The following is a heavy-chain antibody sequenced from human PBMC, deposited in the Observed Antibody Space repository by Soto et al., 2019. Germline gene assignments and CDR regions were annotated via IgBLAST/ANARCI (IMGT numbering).Heavy chain of an antibody. J-gene: IGHJ6*02. CDR1: VFTFSKAI. Sequence: GGALRLSCAASVFTFSKAIMNWVRQAPGKGLEWVGRIKNLSGGGKADYSSPVDGRFTISRDDSKSILYLQMNSLRADDTGIYYCATALRNNGNDYLFGVDLSAQGTTVIVSS. CDR3: ATALRNNGNDYLFGVDL. V-gene: IGHV3-15*01. D-gene: IGHD1-20*01. CDR2: IKNLSGGGKA.